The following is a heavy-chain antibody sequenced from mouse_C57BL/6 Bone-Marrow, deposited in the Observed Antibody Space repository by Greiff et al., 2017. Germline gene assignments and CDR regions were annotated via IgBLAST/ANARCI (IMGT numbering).Heavy chain of an antibody. CDR3: ARPYYSNYSYFDV. CDR1: GYTFTSYW. D-gene: IGHD2-5*01. Sequence: VQLQQPGAELVKPGASVKLSCKASGYTFTSYWITWVKQRPGQGLEWIGDIDPGSGSTNYNEKFKSKATLTVDTSSSTAYMQLSRLTSENSAVYYCARPYYSNYSYFDVWGTGTTVTVSS. V-gene: IGHV1-55*01. CDR2: IDPGSGST. J-gene: IGHJ1*03.